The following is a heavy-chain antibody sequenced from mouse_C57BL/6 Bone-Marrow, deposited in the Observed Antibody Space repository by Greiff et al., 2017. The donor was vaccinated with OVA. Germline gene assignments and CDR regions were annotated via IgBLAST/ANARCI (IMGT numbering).Heavy chain of an antibody. J-gene: IGHJ4*01. V-gene: IGHV1-26*01. CDR3: ARRGNYYGSSYLYAMDY. CDR1: GYTFTDYY. D-gene: IGHD1-1*01. Sequence: EVQLQQSGPELVKPGASVKISCKASGYTFTDYYMNWVKQSPGKSLEWIGDINPNNGGTSYNQKFKGKATLTVDKSSSTAYMELRSLTSEDSAVYYCARRGNYYGSSYLYAMDYWGQGTSVTVSS. CDR2: INPNNGGT.